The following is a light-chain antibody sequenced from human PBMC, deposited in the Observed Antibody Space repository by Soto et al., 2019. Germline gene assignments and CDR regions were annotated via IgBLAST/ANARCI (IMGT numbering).Light chain of an antibody. Sequence: DIVMTQSPDSLAVSLGERATIICKSSQSVLYSSNNKNYLAWYQQRPGQPPKLLIYWSSTRESGVPDRFSGSGSGTDFTLTISSLQAEDVAVYYCQQYYSIPETFGQGTKLEIK. CDR2: WSS. V-gene: IGKV4-1*01. J-gene: IGKJ2*01. CDR1: QSVLYSSNNKNY. CDR3: QQYYSIPET.